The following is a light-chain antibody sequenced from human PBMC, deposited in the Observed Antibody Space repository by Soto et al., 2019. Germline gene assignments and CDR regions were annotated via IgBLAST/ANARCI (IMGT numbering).Light chain of an antibody. Sequence: QSVLTQPPSASGTPGQSVTFSCSGSSSNIGTNTVNWYQQLPGTAPKLLIYSNNQGPSGGPDRFSGSKSGTSAALAISGLQSDDEADYYCATWDDSLNGPVFGGGTKVTVL. CDR2: SNN. CDR3: ATWDDSLNGPV. V-gene: IGLV1-44*01. J-gene: IGLJ2*01. CDR1: SSNIGTNT.